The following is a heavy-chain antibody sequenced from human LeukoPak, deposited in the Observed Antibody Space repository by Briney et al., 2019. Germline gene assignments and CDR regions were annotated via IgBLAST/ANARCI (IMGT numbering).Heavy chain of an antibody. D-gene: IGHD3-22*01. V-gene: IGHV1-69*04. CDR3: ARRPNYYGSSGYHY. Sequence: SVKVSCKASGGTFSSYAISWVRQASGQGLEWMGRIIPILGIANYAQKFQGRVTITADKSTSTAYMELSSLRSEDTAVYYCARRPNYYGSSGYHYWGQGTLVTVSS. CDR2: IIPILGIA. CDR1: GGTFSSYA. J-gene: IGHJ4*02.